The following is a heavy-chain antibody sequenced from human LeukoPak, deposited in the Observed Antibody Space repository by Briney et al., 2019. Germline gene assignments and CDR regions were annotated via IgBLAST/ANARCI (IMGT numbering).Heavy chain of an antibody. CDR1: GGPISSGSYY. V-gene: IGHV4-61*01. CDR3: AKDKIGYYDILTHSPFDY. D-gene: IGHD3-9*01. CDR2: IYYSGST. J-gene: IGHJ4*02. Sequence: PSQTLSLTCTVSGGPISSGSYYWRWLRQPPGKGLEWLGYIYYSGSTNYNPSLKSRVTISVDTSKNQFSLKLSSVTAADTAVYYCAKDKIGYYDILTHSPFDYWGQGTLVTVSS.